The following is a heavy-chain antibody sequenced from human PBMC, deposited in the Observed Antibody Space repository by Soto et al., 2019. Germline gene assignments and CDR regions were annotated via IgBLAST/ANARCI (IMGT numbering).Heavy chain of an antibody. CDR2: IYHSGST. CDR3: ARDPSSGWYWGWGNWFDP. J-gene: IGHJ5*02. V-gene: IGHV4-38-2*02. Sequence: SETLSLTCTVSGYSISSGYYWGWIRQPPGKGLEWIGSIYHSGSTYYNPSLKSRVTISVDTSKNQFSLKLSSWTAADTAVYYCARDPSSGWYWGWGNWFDPWGQGTLVTVSS. CDR1: GYSISSGYY. D-gene: IGHD6-19*01.